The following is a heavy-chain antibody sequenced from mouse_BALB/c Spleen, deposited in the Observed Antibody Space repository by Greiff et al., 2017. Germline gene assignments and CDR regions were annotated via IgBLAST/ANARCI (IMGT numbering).Heavy chain of an antibody. J-gene: IGHJ4*01. CDR3: AREGYYGYGAMDY. D-gene: IGHD1-2*01. CDR1: GFTFSSFG. V-gene: IGHV5-17*02. CDR2: ISSGSSTI. Sequence: EVKLVESGGGLVQPGGSRKLSCAASGFTFSSFGMHWVRQAPEKGLEWVAYISSGSSTIYYADTVKGRFTISRDNPKNTLFLQMTSLRSEDTAMYYCAREGYYGYGAMDYWGQGTSVTVSS.